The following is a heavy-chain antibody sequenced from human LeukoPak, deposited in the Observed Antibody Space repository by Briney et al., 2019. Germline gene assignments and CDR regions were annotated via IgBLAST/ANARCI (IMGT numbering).Heavy chain of an antibody. CDR1: GGXISSYY. CDR2: IYNTGNT. V-gene: IGHV4-59*08. J-gene: IGHJ4*02. Sequence: PSETLSLTCSVSGGXISSYYCSWIRQPPGKGLEWIGYIYNTGNTDYNPSLKSRVTILVDTSKNQFSLKLSSVTAADTAVYYCARSPVLYHFDYWGQGTLVTVSS. D-gene: IGHD5/OR15-5a*01. CDR3: ARSPVLYHFDY.